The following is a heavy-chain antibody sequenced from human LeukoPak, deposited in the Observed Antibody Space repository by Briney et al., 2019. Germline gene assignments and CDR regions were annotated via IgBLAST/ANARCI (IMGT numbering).Heavy chain of an antibody. J-gene: IGHJ6*02. CDR1: GFTFSSYW. CDR2: INHNGNVN. CDR3: AGGGGLDV. D-gene: IGHD3-16*01. Sequence: GGSLRLSCAASGFTFSSYWMNWARRAPGKGLEWVASINHNGNVNYYVDSVKGRFTISRDNAKNSLYLQMSNLRAEDTAVYFCAGGGGLDVWGQGATATVSS. V-gene: IGHV3-7*03.